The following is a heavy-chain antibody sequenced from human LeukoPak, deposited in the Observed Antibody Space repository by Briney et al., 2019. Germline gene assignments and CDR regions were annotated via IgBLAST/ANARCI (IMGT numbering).Heavy chain of an antibody. J-gene: IGHJ5*02. Sequence: GGSLRLSCVASGFTLSSYWMTWVRQAPGKGLEWVANIKPDGSEKYFVGSVRGRFTISRDNVMNSLYLHMNSLRDDDTAVYYCVRGSSGTAVRGVSWAWFDPWGQGTLVTVSS. D-gene: IGHD3-10*01. CDR2: IKPDGSEK. CDR1: GFTLSSYW. V-gene: IGHV3-7*05. CDR3: VRGSSGTAVRGVSWAWFDP.